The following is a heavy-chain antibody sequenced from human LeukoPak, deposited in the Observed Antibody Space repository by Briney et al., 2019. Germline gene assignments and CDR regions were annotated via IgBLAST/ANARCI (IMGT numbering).Heavy chain of an antibody. CDR2: INHSGST. J-gene: IGHJ3*02. Sequence: PSETLSLTCAVYGGSFSGYYWSWIRQPPGKGLEWIGEINHSGSTNYNPSLKSRVTISVDTSKNQFSLKLSSVTAADTAVYYCARVSLRYSSDAFDIWGQGTMVTVSS. V-gene: IGHV4-34*01. CDR3: ARVSLRYSSDAFDI. D-gene: IGHD3-16*02. CDR1: GGSFSGYY.